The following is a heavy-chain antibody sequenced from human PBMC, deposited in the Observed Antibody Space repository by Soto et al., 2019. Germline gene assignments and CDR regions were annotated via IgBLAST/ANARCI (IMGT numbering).Heavy chain of an antibody. D-gene: IGHD3-10*01. CDR3: ATPMWFGTKPEI. Sequence: SEALSLTCAVYGGSFSDNYWTWFRQPPGKGLEWIGEISPSGTTKYIPSLKSRATISVDTSRKQFFLKVTSVSAADTAVYYCATPMWFGTKPEIWGTGTLVPVSS. CDR2: ISPSGTT. J-gene: IGHJ4*02. V-gene: IGHV4-34*01. CDR1: GGSFSDNY.